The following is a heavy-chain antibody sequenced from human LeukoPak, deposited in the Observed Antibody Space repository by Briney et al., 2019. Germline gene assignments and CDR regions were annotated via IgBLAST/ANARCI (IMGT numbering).Heavy chain of an antibody. J-gene: IGHJ1*01. Sequence: SETLSLTCTVSGGSISGYFWSWIRQPAGKGLEWIGRIFTSGSTNYNPSLKSRVTMSVDTSKNQFSLKVRAVTAADTAVYYCARDVDPHFWGQGTLVTVSS. CDR3: ARDVDPHF. CDR1: GGSISGYF. V-gene: IGHV4-4*07. D-gene: IGHD5-12*01. CDR2: IFTSGST.